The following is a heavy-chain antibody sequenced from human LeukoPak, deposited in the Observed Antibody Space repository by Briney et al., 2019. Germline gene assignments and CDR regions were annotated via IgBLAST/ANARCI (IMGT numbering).Heavy chain of an antibody. D-gene: IGHD2-2*01. J-gene: IGHJ5*02. CDR3: AKDRGYCSSTSCLNWFDP. Sequence: GGSLRLSCAASGFTFSSYAMSWVRQAPGKGLEWVSAISGSGGSTYYADSVKGRFTISRDNSKNTLYLQMNSLRAEDTAVYYCAKDRGYCSSTSCLNWFDPWGQGTLVTASS. CDR1: GFTFSSYA. V-gene: IGHV3-23*01. CDR2: ISGSGGST.